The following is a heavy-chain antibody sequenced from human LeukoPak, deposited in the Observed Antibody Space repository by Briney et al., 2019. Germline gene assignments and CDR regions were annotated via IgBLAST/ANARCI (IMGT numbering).Heavy chain of an antibody. Sequence: GGSLRLSCAASGFTFSSYSMNWVRQAPGKGLEWVSYISSSSSTIYYADSVKGRFTISRDNAKNSLYLQMNSLRAEDTAVYYCARDGDPYGSAIRERLAYFQHWGQGTLVTVSS. CDR2: ISSSSSTI. V-gene: IGHV3-48*04. J-gene: IGHJ1*01. CDR3: ARDGDPYGSAIRERLAYFQH. D-gene: IGHD3-10*01. CDR1: GFTFSSYS.